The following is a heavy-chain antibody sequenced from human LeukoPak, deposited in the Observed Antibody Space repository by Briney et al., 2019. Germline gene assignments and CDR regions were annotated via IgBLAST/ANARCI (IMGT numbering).Heavy chain of an antibody. Sequence: GGSLRLSCAVSGFTFSSSWMHWVRQAPGKGLEWVARLVYDERNDYANSVKGRFTISRDNSKNTLYLQMDNLRVDDTAVYYCARDLSAAYDFWGQGILVTVSS. CDR1: GFTFSSSW. D-gene: IGHD2-21*01. CDR3: ARDLSAAYDF. CDR2: LVYDERN. J-gene: IGHJ4*02. V-gene: IGHV3-33*08.